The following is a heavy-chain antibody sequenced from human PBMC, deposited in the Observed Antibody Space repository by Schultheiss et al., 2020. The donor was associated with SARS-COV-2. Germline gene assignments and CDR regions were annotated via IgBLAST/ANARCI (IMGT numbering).Heavy chain of an antibody. D-gene: IGHD5-24*01. J-gene: IGHJ6*03. CDR3: ARDGDGYNFYYYYYYMDV. V-gene: IGHV3-7*01. CDR2: IKQDGSEK. CDR1: GFTFSSYW. Sequence: GESLKISCAASGFTFSSYWMSWVRQVPGKGLEWVANIKQDGSEKYYVDSVKGRFTISRDNAKNSLYLQMNSLRAEDTAVYYCARDGDGYNFYYYYYYMDVWGKGTTVTVSS.